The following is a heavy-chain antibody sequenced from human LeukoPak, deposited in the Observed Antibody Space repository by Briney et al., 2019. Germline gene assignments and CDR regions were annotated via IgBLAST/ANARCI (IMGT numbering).Heavy chain of an antibody. J-gene: IGHJ6*02. CDR3: ARDFADIVVVPGYGMDV. D-gene: IGHD2-2*01. CDR2: INPNSGGT. V-gene: IGHV1-2*02. CDR1: GYTFTGYY. Sequence: ASVKVSCKASGYTFTGYYMHWVRQAPGQGLEWMGWINPNSGGTNYAQKFQGRVTMTRDTSISTAYMELSRLRSDDTAVYYCARDFADIVVVPGYGMDVWAKGPRSPSP.